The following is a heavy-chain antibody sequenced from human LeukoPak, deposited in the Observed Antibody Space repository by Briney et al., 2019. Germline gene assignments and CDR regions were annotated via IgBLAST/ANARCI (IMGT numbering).Heavy chain of an antibody. D-gene: IGHD7-27*01. CDR1: GGPISSYY. J-gene: IGHJ6*03. CDR3: ARGTGERYYYYYMDV. CDR2: IYYSGST. V-gene: IGHV4-59*01. Sequence: PSETLSLTCTVSGGPISSYYRSWIRQPPGKGLEWIGYIYYSGSTNYNPSLKSRVTISVDTSKNQFSLSLSSVTAADTAVYCCARGTGERYYYYYMDVWGKGTTVTVSS.